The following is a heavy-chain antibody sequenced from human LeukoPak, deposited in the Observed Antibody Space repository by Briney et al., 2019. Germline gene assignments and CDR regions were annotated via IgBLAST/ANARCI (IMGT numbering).Heavy chain of an antibody. D-gene: IGHD2-2*01. Sequence: PGGSLRLSCAASGFTVSSNYMSWVRQAPGKGLEWVLVIYSGGSTYYADSVKGRFTISRDNSKNTLYLQMNSLRAEDTAVYYCATLGYCSSTSCYGLRDAFDIWGQGTMVTVSS. CDR2: IYSGGST. CDR3: ATLGYCSSTSCYGLRDAFDI. J-gene: IGHJ3*02. V-gene: IGHV3-53*01. CDR1: GFTVSSNY.